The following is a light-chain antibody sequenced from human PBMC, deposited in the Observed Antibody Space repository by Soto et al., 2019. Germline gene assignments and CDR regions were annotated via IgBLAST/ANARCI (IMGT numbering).Light chain of an antibody. CDR2: GAS. Sequence: EIVLTQSPGTLSLSPGERATLSCRTSQSVSNNYLAWYQQKPGQAPRLLIYGASSRATGIPDRFSGSGSGTDFTLSISRWEPEDFAVYYCQQYSNLWTFGQGTKVDI. V-gene: IGKV3-20*01. CDR3: QQYSNLWT. J-gene: IGKJ1*01. CDR1: QSVSNNY.